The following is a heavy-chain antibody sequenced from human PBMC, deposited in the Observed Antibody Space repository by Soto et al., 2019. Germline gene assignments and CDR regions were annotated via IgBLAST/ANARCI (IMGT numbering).Heavy chain of an antibody. CDR2: IKQDGSEI. CDR1: GFTFSSYW. CDR3: AKSLSAIPGDS. V-gene: IGHV3-7*05. D-gene: IGHD2-2*01. J-gene: IGHJ4*02. Sequence: EVQLVESGGGLVQSGGSLRLSCAASGFTFSSYWMSWVRKGPGKGPEWEANIKQDGSEIYYVESVKGRFTIPRDNAKSSLYLQMTSQRAEDTSVYHCAKSLSAIPGDSWGQGTLVTVYS.